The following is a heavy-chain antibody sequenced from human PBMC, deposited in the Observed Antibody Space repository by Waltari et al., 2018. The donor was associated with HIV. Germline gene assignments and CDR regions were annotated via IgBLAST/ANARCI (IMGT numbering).Heavy chain of an antibody. D-gene: IGHD1-1*01. J-gene: IGHJ6*02. CDR2: VNAVGGV. V-gene: IGHV4-34*01. CDR1: GASFRDYF. Sequence: QVRLQQWGTGLLKPSETLSRTCAVYGASFRDYFWNWIRQSPGRGLEWIGEVNAVGGVRYSPSFRSRVSMSIDAATNQFSMNLTSATAADTAVYYCARGRWKNRGPLPMDVWDQGATVTVSS. CDR3: ARGRWKNRGPLPMDV.